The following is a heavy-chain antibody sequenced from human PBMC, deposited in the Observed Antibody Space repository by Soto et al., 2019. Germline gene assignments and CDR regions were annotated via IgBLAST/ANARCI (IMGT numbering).Heavy chain of an antibody. D-gene: IGHD4-17*01. CDR2: ISYDGSNK. V-gene: IGHV3-30-3*01. CDR1: GFTFSSYA. J-gene: IGHJ5*02. Sequence: QVQLVESGGGVVQPGRSLRLSCAASGFTFSSYAMHWVRQAPGKGLEWVAVISYDGSNKYYADSVKGRFTISRDNSKTTLYLQMNSLRAAATAVYYCAREDGDYVLSPLFDPWGQGTLVTVSS. CDR3: AREDGDYVLSPLFDP.